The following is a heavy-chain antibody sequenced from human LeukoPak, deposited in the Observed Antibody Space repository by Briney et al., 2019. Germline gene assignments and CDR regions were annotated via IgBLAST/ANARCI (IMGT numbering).Heavy chain of an antibody. CDR3: VRDNGYRSLDY. CDR2: ISSGSSTR. Sequence: GGSLRLSCAASGFTFNSYSMNWVRQAPGKGLEWVSYISSGSSTRYYANSVKGRFTISRDNTKNSLYLQMNSLRVEDTAIYYCVRDNGYRSLDYWGQGTLLTVSS. V-gene: IGHV3-48*04. D-gene: IGHD2-2*03. CDR1: GFTFNSYS. J-gene: IGHJ4*02.